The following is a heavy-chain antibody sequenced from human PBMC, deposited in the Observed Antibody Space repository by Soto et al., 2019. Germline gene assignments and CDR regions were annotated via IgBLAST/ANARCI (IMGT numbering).Heavy chain of an antibody. CDR3: ARAENDFWSPFFDI. CDR2: IYSGGST. D-gene: IGHD3-3*01. V-gene: IGHV3-66*01. J-gene: IGHJ3*02. CDR1: GFTVSSNY. Sequence: GGSLRLSCAASGFTVSSNYMSWVRQAPGKGLEWVSVIYSGGSTYYADSVKGRFTISRDNSKNTLYLQMNSLRAEDTAVYYCARAENDFWSPFFDIWGQGTMVTVSS.